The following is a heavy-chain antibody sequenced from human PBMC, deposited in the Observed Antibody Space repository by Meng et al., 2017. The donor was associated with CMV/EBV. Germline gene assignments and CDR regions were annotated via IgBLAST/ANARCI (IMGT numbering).Heavy chain of an antibody. CDR2: IYSGGST. J-gene: IGHJ4*02. CDR3: ARVMEWGATNFDY. Sequence: CAASGFTGSSNYMSWVRQAPGKGLEWGSVIYSGGSTYYADSVKGRFTISRDNSKNTLYLQMNSLRAEDTAVYYCARVMEWGATNFDYWGQGTLVTVSS. CDR1: GFTGSSNY. D-gene: IGHD1-26*01. V-gene: IGHV3-53*01.